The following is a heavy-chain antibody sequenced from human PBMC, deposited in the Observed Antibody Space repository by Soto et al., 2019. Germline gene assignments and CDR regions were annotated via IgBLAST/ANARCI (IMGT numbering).Heavy chain of an antibody. CDR3: ARSSGGNFGIIIEGTNWFAP. Sequence: ASVKVYCKAPRDTFTSYYINWVRQAPGQGLEWLGVINPHGGSTAYAQKFKGRVTLTRDTSASTVYMEVSSLTSEDTAMYYCARSSGGNFGIIIEGTNWFAPWGQGTLVNVSS. CDR1: RDTFTSYY. J-gene: IGHJ5*02. CDR2: INPHGGST. V-gene: IGHV1-46*01. D-gene: IGHD1-26*01.